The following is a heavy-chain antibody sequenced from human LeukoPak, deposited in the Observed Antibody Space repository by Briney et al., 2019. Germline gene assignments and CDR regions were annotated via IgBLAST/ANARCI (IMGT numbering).Heavy chain of an antibody. Sequence: PGGSLRLSCAASGFTFTSYWMHWVRQAPGKGPVWVSRINPDGSSTSYADSVKGRFAISRDNAKNSLYLQMNSLRVEDTAVYFCARARIAAPLLDYWGQGSLVTVSS. J-gene: IGHJ4*02. CDR3: ARARIAAPLLDY. V-gene: IGHV3-74*01. D-gene: IGHD6-13*01. CDR2: INPDGSST. CDR1: GFTFTSYW.